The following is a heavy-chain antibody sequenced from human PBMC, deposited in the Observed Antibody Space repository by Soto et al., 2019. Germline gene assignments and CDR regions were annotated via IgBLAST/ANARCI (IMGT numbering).Heavy chain of an antibody. CDR1: GGSISSSNW. Sequence: NPSETLSLTCAVSGGSISSSNWWSWVRQPPGKGLEWIGEIYHSGSTNYNPSLKSRVTISVDKSKNQFSLKLSSVTAADTAVYYCARVLEVSSYYYGMDVWGQGTTVTVSS. J-gene: IGHJ6*02. CDR2: IYHSGST. CDR3: ARVLEVSSYYYGMDV. V-gene: IGHV4-4*02.